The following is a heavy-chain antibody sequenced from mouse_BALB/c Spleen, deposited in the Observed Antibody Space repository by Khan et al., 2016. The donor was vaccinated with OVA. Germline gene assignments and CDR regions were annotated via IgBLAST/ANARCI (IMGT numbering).Heavy chain of an antibody. CDR2: IWGDGST. J-gene: IGHJ2*01. V-gene: IGHV2-3*01. Sequence: QVQLKQSGPGLAAPSQGLSITCTVSGFSLKNYGVSWVRQPPGKGLEWLGVIWGDGSTNYHSALISRLSISNDNAKSQVFLKLNSLQIDDTATYFCVKLYYYRYLYFDYWGQGTTLTVSS. D-gene: IGHD2-14*01. CDR3: VKLYYYRYLYFDY. CDR1: GFSLKNYG.